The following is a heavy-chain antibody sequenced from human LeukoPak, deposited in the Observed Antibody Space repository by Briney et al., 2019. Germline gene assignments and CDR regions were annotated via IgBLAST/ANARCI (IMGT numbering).Heavy chain of an antibody. J-gene: IGHJ2*01. Sequence: GGSLRLSCAASGFTFSSYAMSWVRQAPGKGLEWVSVIYSGGSTYYADSVKGRFTISRDNSKNTLYLQMNSLRAEDTAVYYCARGRTGSVTLDWYFDLWGRGTLVTVSS. CDR3: ARGRTGSVTLDWYFDL. CDR1: GFTFSSYA. V-gene: IGHV3-53*01. CDR2: IYSGGST. D-gene: IGHD4-17*01.